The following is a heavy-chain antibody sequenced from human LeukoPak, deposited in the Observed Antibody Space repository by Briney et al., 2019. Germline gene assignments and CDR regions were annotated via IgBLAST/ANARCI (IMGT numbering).Heavy chain of an antibody. CDR3: AKDIGEDGEGNFDY. V-gene: IGHV3-9*03. J-gene: IGHJ4*02. CDR1: GFTFDDYA. CDR2: ISWNSGSI. D-gene: IGHD4-17*01. Sequence: GRSLRLSCAASGFTFDDYAMHWVRQAPGKGLEWVSGISWNSGSIGYADSVKGRFTISRDNAKNSLYLQMNSLRAEDMALYYCAKDIGEDGEGNFDYWGQGTLVTVSS.